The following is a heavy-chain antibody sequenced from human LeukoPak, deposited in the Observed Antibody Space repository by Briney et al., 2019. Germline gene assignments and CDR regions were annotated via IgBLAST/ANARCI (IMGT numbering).Heavy chain of an antibody. CDR1: GGTFSSYA. CDR2: IIPIFGTA. Sequence: ASVKVSCKASGGTFSSYAISWVRQAPGQGLERMGGIIPIFGTANYAQKFQGRVTITTDESTSTAYMELSSLRSEDTAVYYCARVLRFGELFPYYYYMDVWGKGTTVTVSS. J-gene: IGHJ6*03. D-gene: IGHD3-10*01. V-gene: IGHV1-69*05. CDR3: ARVLRFGELFPYYYYMDV.